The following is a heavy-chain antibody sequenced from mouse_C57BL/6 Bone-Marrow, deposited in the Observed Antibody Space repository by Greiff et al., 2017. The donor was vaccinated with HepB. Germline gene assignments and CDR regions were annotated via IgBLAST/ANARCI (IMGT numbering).Heavy chain of an antibody. CDR1: GFTFSDYG. CDR3: ARDYYGSSYRFAY. V-gene: IGHV5-17*01. D-gene: IGHD1-1*01. Sequence: EVQGVESGGGLVKPGGSLKLSCAASGFTFSDYGMHWVRQAPEKGLEWVAYISSGSSTIYYADTVKGRFTISRDNAKNTLCLQMTSLRSEDTAMYYCARDYYGSSYRFAYWCQGTLVTVSA. J-gene: IGHJ3*01. CDR2: ISSGSSTI.